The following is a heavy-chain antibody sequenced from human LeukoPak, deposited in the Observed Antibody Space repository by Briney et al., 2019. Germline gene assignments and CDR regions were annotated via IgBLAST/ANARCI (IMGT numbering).Heavy chain of an antibody. CDR3: ASCTVTTYDYYYYMDV. J-gene: IGHJ6*03. CDR1: GFTVSSNY. CDR2: IYSGGST. D-gene: IGHD4-11*01. Sequence: TGGSLRLSCAASGFTVSSNYMSWVRQAPGKGLEWVSVIYSGGSTYYADSVKGRFTISRDNSKNTLYLQMNSLRAEDTAVYYCASCTVTTYDYYYYMDVWGKGTTVTVSS. V-gene: IGHV3-53*01.